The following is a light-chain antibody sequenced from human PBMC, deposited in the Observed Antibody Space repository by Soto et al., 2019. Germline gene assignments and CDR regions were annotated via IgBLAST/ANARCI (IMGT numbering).Light chain of an antibody. CDR2: DAS. J-gene: IGKJ2*01. CDR1: QTISTY. V-gene: IGKV1-39*01. CDR3: QQSDSTPYT. Sequence: DIQMTQSPSSLSASVGDRATITCRASQTISTYLNWYQQKPGKAPRLLIYDASSLLSGVPSRFSGSGSGTDFTLTIASLQPEDFSTYYCQQSDSTPYTFGQGTNVEI.